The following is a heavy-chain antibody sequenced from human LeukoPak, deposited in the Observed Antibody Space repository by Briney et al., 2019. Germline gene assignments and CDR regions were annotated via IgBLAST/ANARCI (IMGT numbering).Heavy chain of an antibody. V-gene: IGHV4-38-2*02. CDR3: ARVPLPSSSWYSWFDP. CDR2: IYHSGST. CDR1: GYSISSGYY. Sequence: SETLSLTSTVSGYSISSGYYWGWIRQPPGKGLEWIGSIYHSGSTYYNPSLKSRVTISVDTSKNQFSLKLSSVTAADTAVYYCARVPLPSSSWYSWFDPWGQGTLVTVSS. D-gene: IGHD6-13*01. J-gene: IGHJ5*02.